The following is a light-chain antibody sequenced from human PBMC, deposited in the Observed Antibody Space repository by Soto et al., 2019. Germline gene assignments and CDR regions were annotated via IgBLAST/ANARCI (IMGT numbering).Light chain of an antibody. Sequence: QSALTQPPSASGSPGQSVAISCTGTSSDVGGYNYVSWYQQHPGKAPKLIIYEVNKRPSGVPDRFSGSKSGNTASLTVSGLQAEDEADYYCTSYAANINYVFGTGTKVTVL. CDR3: TSYAANINYV. J-gene: IGLJ1*01. CDR1: SSDVGGYNY. V-gene: IGLV2-8*01. CDR2: EVN.